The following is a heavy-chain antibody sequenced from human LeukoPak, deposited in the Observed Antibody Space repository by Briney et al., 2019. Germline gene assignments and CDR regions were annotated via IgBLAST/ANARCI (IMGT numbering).Heavy chain of an antibody. Sequence: GGSLTLSCAVSGITFNYAWMTWVRQAPGKGLEWVGRIYRKGTTETTDYAAPVKGRFTMSRDDSKNTLYLHMKSLKTEDTAVYYCTTYGSGACPFWGQGTLVTVSS. CDR2: IYRKGTTETT. CDR3: TTYGSGACPF. CDR1: GITFNYAW. D-gene: IGHD6-19*01. V-gene: IGHV3-15*01. J-gene: IGHJ4*02.